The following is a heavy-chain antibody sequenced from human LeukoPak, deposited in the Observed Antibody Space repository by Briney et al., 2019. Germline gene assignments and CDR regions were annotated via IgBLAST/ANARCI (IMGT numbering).Heavy chain of an antibody. J-gene: IGHJ4*02. CDR2: IYYSGST. D-gene: IGHD4-11*01. CDR3: ARALTTAQNFDY. V-gene: IGHV4-59*01. CDR1: GGSISSYY. Sequence: PSETLSLTCTVSGGSISSYYWSWIRQPPGKRLEWIGYIYYSGSTNYNPSLKSRVTISVDTSKNQFSLKLSSVTAADTAAYYCARALTTAQNFDYWGQGTLVTVSS.